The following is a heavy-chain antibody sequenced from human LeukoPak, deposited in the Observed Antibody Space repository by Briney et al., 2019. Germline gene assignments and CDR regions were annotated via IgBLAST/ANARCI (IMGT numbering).Heavy chain of an antibody. Sequence: GGSLRLSGAASGFTFSSYWMHWVRQAPGKGLVWVSRINSDGSSTNYADSVKGRFTISRDNSKNTLYLQMNSLRAEDTAVYYCAKLLSGYCSRTSCLNWFDPWGQGTLVTVSS. CDR2: INSDGSST. V-gene: IGHV3-74*01. J-gene: IGHJ5*02. CDR3: AKLLSGYCSRTSCLNWFDP. D-gene: IGHD2-2*01. CDR1: GFTFSSYW.